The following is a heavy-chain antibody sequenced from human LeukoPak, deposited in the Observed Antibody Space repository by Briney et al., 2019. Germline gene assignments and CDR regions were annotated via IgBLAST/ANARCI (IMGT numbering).Heavy chain of an antibody. CDR2: XXQDGSEK. V-gene: IGHV3-7*01. Sequence: XGSXXLSCAASGFTFSXXWMSWXXXAPGKXLEGVXNXXQDGSEKYYVDSVKGRFTISRDNAKNSLYLQMNSLRVEDTAVYYCARIRDGVAAAGEEYYFDYWGQGTLVTVSS. CDR1: GFTFSXXW. CDR3: ARIRDGVAAAGEEYYFDY. J-gene: IGHJ4*02. D-gene: IGHD6-13*01.